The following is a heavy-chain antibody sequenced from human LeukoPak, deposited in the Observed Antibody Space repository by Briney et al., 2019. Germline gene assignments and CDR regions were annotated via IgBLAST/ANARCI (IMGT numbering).Heavy chain of an antibody. CDR1: GFTFSSYA. Sequence: AGGSLRLSCAASGFTFSSYAMSWVRQAPGKGLEWVSAISGSGGSTYYADSVKGRFTISRDNSKNTLYLQMNSLRAEDTAVYYCANFGATETYFDYWGQGTLVTVSS. V-gene: IGHV3-23*01. CDR3: ANFGATETYFDY. D-gene: IGHD4-17*01. CDR2: ISGSGGST. J-gene: IGHJ4*02.